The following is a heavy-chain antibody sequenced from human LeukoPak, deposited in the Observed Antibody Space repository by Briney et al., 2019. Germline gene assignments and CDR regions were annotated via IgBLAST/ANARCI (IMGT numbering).Heavy chain of an antibody. CDR2: IYPGDSDT. CDR3: ARLNSVNYYYYGLDV. J-gene: IGHJ6*02. Sequence: GESLKISCKGSGYIFTSYWIGWVCQMPGKGLEWMGIIYPGDSDTRYSPSFQGQVTISADKSISTAYLQWSSLKASDTAMYYCARLNSVNYYYYGLDVWGQGTTVTVSS. CDR1: GYIFTSYW. D-gene: IGHD2/OR15-2a*01. V-gene: IGHV5-51*01.